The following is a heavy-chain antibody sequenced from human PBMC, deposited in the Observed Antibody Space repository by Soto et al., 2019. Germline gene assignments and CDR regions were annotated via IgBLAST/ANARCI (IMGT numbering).Heavy chain of an antibody. J-gene: IGHJ4*02. CDR1: GGSINSSTYS. CDR3: ARHPAPPQSGRFDY. CDR2: IYYGGTT. D-gene: IGHD5-12*01. V-gene: IGHV4-39*01. Sequence: SETLSLTCTVSGGSINSSTYSWGWIRQPPGKGLEWIGNIYYGGTTYYDPSLKSRVTISVDTSNNQFSLKLTSVTVADTAVYYCARHPAPPQSGRFDYWGPGTLVTVSS.